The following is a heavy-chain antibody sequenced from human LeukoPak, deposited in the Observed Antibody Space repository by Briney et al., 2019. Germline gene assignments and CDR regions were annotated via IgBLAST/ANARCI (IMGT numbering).Heavy chain of an antibody. V-gene: IGHV3-23*01. D-gene: IGHD3-10*01. Sequence: HPGGSLRLSCAASGFTFSSYAMSWVRQAPGKGLEWVSAISGSGGSTYYADSVKGRFTISRDNSKNTLYLQMNSLRAEDTAVYYCANLEVRGVCHYWGQGTLVTVSS. CDR3: ANLEVRGVCHY. CDR1: GFTFSSYA. J-gene: IGHJ4*02. CDR2: ISGSGGST.